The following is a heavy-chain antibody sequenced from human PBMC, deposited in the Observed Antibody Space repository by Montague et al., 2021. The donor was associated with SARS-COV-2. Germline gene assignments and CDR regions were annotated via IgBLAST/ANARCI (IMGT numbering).Heavy chain of an antibody. V-gene: IGHV3-30*04. D-gene: IGHD3-10*01. Sequence: SLRLSCAASGFTFSSCALHWVRQAPGKGLEWVAVISYDGSNKYYVDSVKGRFTISRDNSKNTLYLQMNSLRAEDTAVYYCARDRPYYYGSGIPGYYGMDVWGQGTTVTVSS. CDR3: ARDRPYYYGSGIPGYYGMDV. CDR2: ISYDGSNK. CDR1: GFTFSSCA. J-gene: IGHJ6*02.